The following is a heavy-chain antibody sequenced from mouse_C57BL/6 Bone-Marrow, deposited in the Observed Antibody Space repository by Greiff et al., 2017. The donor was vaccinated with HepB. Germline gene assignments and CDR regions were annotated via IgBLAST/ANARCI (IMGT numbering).Heavy chain of an antibody. D-gene: IGHD4-1*01. CDR3: ARNDWDWYFDV. CDR1: GFTFSDYG. V-gene: IGHV5-15*01. Sequence: EVMLVESGGGLVQPGGSLQLSCAASGFTFSDYGMAWVRQAPRKGPGWVAFISNLAYSIYYADTVTGRFTISRENAKNTLYLEMSSLRSEDTAMYYCARNDWDWYFDVWGTGTTVTVSS. CDR2: ISNLAYSI. J-gene: IGHJ1*03.